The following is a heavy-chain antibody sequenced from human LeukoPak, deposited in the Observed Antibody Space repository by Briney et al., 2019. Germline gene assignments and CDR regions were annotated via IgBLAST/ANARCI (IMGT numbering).Heavy chain of an antibody. CDR2: INHSGST. CDR1: GGSFSGYY. D-gene: IGHD2-2*01. CDR3: ARDASSSPRGRFDP. J-gene: IGHJ5*02. V-gene: IGHV4-34*01. Sequence: PSETLSLTCAVYGGSFSGYYWGWIRQPPGKGLEWIGEINHSGSTNYNPSLKSRVTISVDTSKNQFSLKLSSVTAADTAVYYCARDASSSPRGRFDPWGQGTLVTVSS.